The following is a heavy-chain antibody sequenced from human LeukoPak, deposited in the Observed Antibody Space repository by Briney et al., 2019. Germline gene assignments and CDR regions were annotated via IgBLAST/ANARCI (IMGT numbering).Heavy chain of an antibody. CDR3: ARSLVVVPAATSGGYYYYYMDV. D-gene: IGHD2-2*01. J-gene: IGHJ6*03. CDR1: GGTFSSYA. V-gene: IGHV1-69*13. CDR2: IIPIFGTA. Sequence: ASVKVSCKASGGTFSSYAISWVRQAPGQGLEWMGGIIPIFGTANYAQKFQGRVTITADESTSTAYMELSSLRSEDTAVYYCARSLVVVPAATSGGYYYYYMDVWGKGTTVTVSS.